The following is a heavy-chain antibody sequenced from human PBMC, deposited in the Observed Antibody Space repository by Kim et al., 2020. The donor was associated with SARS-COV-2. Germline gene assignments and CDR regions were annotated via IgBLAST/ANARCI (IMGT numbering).Heavy chain of an antibody. CDR1: GFTFKTYS. Sequence: GGSLRLSCEASGFTFKTYSMNWVRQAPGKGLEWVSYISSSGSATHYGDYVKGRFTISRDNAQNSVSLQMNSLTEEDTAVYYCVSDVRGSGSSWGQGTLVT. J-gene: IGHJ5*02. CDR2: ISSSGSAT. V-gene: IGHV3-48*02. D-gene: IGHD3-10*01. CDR3: VSDVRGSGSS.